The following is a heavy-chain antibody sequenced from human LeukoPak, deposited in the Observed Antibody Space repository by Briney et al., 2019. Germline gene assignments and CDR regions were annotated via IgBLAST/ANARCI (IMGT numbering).Heavy chain of an antibody. CDR1: GGSLNNYY. V-gene: IGHV4-59*01. D-gene: IGHD4-23*01. J-gene: IGHJ4*02. Sequence: PSETLSLTCTVSGGSLNNYYWSWIRQPPGKGLEWIGYIYYSGTTNHHPSLKSRVTISVDTSKNQFSLKLSSVNAADTAVYYCARHRGPTTEVTRDFDYWGQGTLVTVSS. CDR3: ARHRGPTTEVTRDFDY. CDR2: IYYSGTT.